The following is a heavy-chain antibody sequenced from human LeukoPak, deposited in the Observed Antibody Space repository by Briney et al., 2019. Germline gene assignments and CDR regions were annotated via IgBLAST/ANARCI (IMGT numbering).Heavy chain of an antibody. CDR3: AKDYDDKFGY. J-gene: IGHJ4*02. D-gene: IGHD3-9*01. CDR2: IRYDGSNK. CDR1: GFTFSSYG. V-gene: IGHV3-30*02. Sequence: PGGSLRLSCAASGFTFSSYGMHWVRQAPGKGLEWVAFIRYDGSNKYYADSVKGRFTISRDNSKNTLYLQMNSLRAEDTALYYGAKDYDDKFGYWGQGTLVTVSS.